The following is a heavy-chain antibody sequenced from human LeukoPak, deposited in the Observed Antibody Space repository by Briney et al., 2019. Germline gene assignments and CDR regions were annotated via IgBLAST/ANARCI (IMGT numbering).Heavy chain of an antibody. CDR3: ARATFLKWLSISYYFDY. J-gene: IGHJ4*02. Sequence: SQTLSLTCTVSGGSISSGDYYWSWIRQPPGTGLEWIGYIYYSGSTYHNPSLKSRVTISVDTSKNQFSLKLSSVTAADTAVYYCARATFLKWLSISYYFDYWRQGTLVTVSS. V-gene: IGHV4-30-4*01. CDR2: IYYSGST. D-gene: IGHD3-3*02. CDR1: GGSISSGDYY.